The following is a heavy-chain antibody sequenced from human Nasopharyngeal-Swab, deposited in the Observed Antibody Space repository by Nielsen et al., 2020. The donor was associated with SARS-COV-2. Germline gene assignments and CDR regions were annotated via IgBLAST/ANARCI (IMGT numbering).Heavy chain of an antibody. Sequence: SVKVSCKASGGTFSSYAISWVRQAPGQGLEWMGGIIPIFGTANYAQKFQGRVTITADESTSTAYMELSSLRSEDTAVYYCAKCAPYRGMIVVNYFDYWGQGTLVTVSS. J-gene: IGHJ4*02. CDR3: AKCAPYRGMIVVNYFDY. CDR2: IIPIFGTA. D-gene: IGHD3-22*01. V-gene: IGHV1-69*13. CDR1: GGTFSSYA.